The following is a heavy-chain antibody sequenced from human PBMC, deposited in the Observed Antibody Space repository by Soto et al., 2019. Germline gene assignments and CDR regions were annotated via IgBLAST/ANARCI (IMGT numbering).Heavy chain of an antibody. CDR3: ARDGAHSSSNLDY. Sequence: ASVKVSCKASGYTFTNYSMHWVRQAPGQRLEWMGWINTGNGNTKSSQKFQDRVTVTRDTSASTAYMELKSLKSDDTAVYYCARDGAHSSSNLDYWGQGAMVTVSS. J-gene: IGHJ4*02. V-gene: IGHV1-3*04. CDR1: GYTFTNYS. D-gene: IGHD6-6*01. CDR2: INTGNGNT.